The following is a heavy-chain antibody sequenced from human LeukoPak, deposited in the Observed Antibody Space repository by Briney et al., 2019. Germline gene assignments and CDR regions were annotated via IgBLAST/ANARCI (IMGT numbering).Heavy chain of an antibody. V-gene: IGHV4-39*06. CDR3: ASTYGDYYFDY. J-gene: IGHJ4*02. CDR2: IYYSGST. Sequence: SETLSLTCTVSGGSITSSSYYWGWIRHPPGKGLEWIVSIYYSGSTYYNPSLKSRDTISVDTSKHQFALRLSCVTAADTAVYYCASTYGDYYFDYWGQGTLVTVSS. CDR1: GGSITSSSYY. D-gene: IGHD4-17*01.